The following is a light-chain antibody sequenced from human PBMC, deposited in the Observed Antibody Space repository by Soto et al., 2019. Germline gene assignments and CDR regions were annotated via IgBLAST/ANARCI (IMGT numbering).Light chain of an antibody. Sequence: QSVLTQPPSASGTPGQRVTISCSGSSSNIGSNYVYWSQQGPGAAPKVLIYGNNQRPSGVHDRFSGSKAGTSASLAISGLRSEDEADYYCAAWDDTLSGHVVFGGGTKVTGL. CDR2: GNN. CDR1: SSNIGSNY. CDR3: AAWDDTLSGHVV. V-gene: IGLV1-47*01. J-gene: IGLJ2*01.